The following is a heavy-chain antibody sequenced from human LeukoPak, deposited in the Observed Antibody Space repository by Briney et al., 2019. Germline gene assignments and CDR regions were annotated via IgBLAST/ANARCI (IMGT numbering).Heavy chain of an antibody. CDR1: GYTFTSYY. CDR2: FDPEDGET. CDR3: ATRTGGGYYY. Sequence: ASVKVSWKASGYTFTSYYMHWVRQAPVQGLEWMGGFDPEDGETIYAQKFQGRVTMTEDTSTDTAYMELSSLRSEDTAVYYCATRTGGGYYYWGQGTLVTVSS. J-gene: IGHJ4*02. D-gene: IGHD2-21*01. V-gene: IGHV1-24*01.